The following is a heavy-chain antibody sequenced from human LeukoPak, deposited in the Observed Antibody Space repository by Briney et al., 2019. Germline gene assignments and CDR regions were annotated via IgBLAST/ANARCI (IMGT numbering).Heavy chain of an antibody. CDR1: GFTFSDYW. CDR2: INGEGIIT. D-gene: IGHD7-27*01. Sequence: PPGGSLRLSCAASGFTFSDYWMHWVRQAPGKGLVWVSRINGEGIITDYADSVKGRFTISRDNAKNTVSLQMKSLRAEDTAVYYCAREIWGYSYDFWGQGTLVTVSS. V-gene: IGHV3-74*01. J-gene: IGHJ4*02. CDR3: AREIWGYSYDF.